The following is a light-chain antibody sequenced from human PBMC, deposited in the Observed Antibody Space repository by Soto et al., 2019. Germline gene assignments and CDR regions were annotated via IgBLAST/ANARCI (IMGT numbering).Light chain of an antibody. CDR3: QKCGVAPFT. CDR2: AAS. V-gene: IGKV1-27*01. J-gene: IGKJ4*01. CDR1: QGISNY. Sequence: DIQMTQSPSSLSASVGDRVTIACRASQGISNYLAWYQQKPGKVPKLLIYAASTLQSGVPSRFSGSGSGTDFTLTISSLQPEDAATYYCQKCGVAPFTFGGGTKVDI.